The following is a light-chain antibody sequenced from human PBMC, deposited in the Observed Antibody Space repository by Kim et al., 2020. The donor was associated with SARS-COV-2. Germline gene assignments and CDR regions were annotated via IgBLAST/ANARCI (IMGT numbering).Light chain of an antibody. CDR3: QQYTTWPYT. Sequence: DIVMTQSPASLSVSPGDRATLSCRASQSVSSDLAWYQQKPGQAPRRLIYGASTRSTDIPARFSGSGSGTEFTLTISSLQSEDFAVYYCQQYTTWPYTFGQGTRLEI. CDR2: GAS. V-gene: IGKV3-15*01. J-gene: IGKJ2*01. CDR1: QSVSSD.